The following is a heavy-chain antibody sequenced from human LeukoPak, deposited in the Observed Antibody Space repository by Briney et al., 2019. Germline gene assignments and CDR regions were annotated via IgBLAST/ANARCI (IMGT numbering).Heavy chain of an antibody. Sequence: PGGSPLLLCCASGVTVISNYIIWVRQAAPGGLEWVSVICSSGSTYYADYVKGRFTISRDNSKNTLYLQMNSLRAEDTAVYYCARGSSSFDYWGQGTLVTVSS. CDR1: GVTVISNY. D-gene: IGHD6-6*01. CDR3: ARGSSSFDY. J-gene: IGHJ4*02. V-gene: IGHV3-53*01. CDR2: ICSSGST.